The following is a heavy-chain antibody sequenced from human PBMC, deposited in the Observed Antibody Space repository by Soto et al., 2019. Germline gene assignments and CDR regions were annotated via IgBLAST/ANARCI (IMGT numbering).Heavy chain of an antibody. CDR2: IYHSGST. V-gene: IGHV4-30-2*01. CDR3: ARVSLGGYYADNFDY. Sequence: SETLSLTCTVSGGSISSGDYYWSWIRQPPGKGLEWIGEIYHSGSTYYNPSLKSRVTISVDRSKNQFSLKLSSVTAADTAVYYCARVSLGGYYADNFDYWGQGTLVTVSS. D-gene: IGHD3-22*01. CDR1: GGSISSGDYY. J-gene: IGHJ4*02.